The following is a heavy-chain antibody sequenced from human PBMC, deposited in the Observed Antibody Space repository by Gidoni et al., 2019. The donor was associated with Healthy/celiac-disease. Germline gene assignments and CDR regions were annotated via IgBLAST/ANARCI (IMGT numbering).Heavy chain of an antibody. V-gene: IGHV1-24*01. CDR1: GYTLTELS. J-gene: IGHJ6*02. CDR3: ATPLGYDILTGYYIRYYYYGMDV. Sequence: QVQLVQSGAEVKKPGASVKVSCKVSGYTLTELSIHWVRQAPGKGLEWMGGFDPEDGETIYAQKFQGRVTMTEDTSTDTAYMELSSLRSEDTAVYYCATPLGYDILTGYYIRYYYYGMDVWGQGTTVTVSS. CDR2: FDPEDGET. D-gene: IGHD3-9*01.